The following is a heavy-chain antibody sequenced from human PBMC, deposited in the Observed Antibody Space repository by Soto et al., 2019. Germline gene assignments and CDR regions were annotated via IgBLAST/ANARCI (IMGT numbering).Heavy chain of an antibody. D-gene: IGHD6-19*01. V-gene: IGHV1-18*01. Sequence: QIQLVQSGAEVKKPGASVKVSCKASGFTFSDYGFSWVRQAPGRGLEWMGWISAFNGETNYTQKSEGRVAMTTDAATTTAYMELRSLTVDDTAVYYCVRDQQWLLPVPHNFDYWGQGTVVTVSS. J-gene: IGHJ4*02. CDR3: VRDQQWLLPVPHNFDY. CDR1: GFTFSDYG. CDR2: ISAFNGET.